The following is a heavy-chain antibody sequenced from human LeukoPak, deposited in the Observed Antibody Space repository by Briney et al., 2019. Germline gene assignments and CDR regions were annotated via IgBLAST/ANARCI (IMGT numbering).Heavy chain of an antibody. J-gene: IGHJ4*02. CDR1: GFTFSSYA. Sequence: GGSLRLSCAASGFTFSSYAMSWVRQAPGKGLEWVSAISGSGGSTYYADSVKGRFTISRDNSKNMLYLQMNSLRAEDTAVYYCAKGRWSGATVGYDYWGQGTLVTVSS. V-gene: IGHV3-23*01. D-gene: IGHD4-23*01. CDR2: ISGSGGST. CDR3: AKGRWSGATVGYDY.